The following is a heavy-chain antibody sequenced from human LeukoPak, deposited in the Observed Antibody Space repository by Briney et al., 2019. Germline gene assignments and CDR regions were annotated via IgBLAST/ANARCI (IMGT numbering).Heavy chain of an antibody. J-gene: IGHJ4*02. CDR2: VFYGGTS. V-gene: IGHV4-39*01. Sequence: PSETLSLTCTVSGGSISSNTYFWGWIRQPPGKGLEWIGSVFYGGTSNRHPSLKSRLIMSVDTSRKQFSLKLSSVTAADTAVDYCAITVGYFGSGRYYCEYWGEGTLVSVSS. CDR3: AITVGYFGSGRYYCEY. CDR1: GGSISSNTYF. D-gene: IGHD3-10*01.